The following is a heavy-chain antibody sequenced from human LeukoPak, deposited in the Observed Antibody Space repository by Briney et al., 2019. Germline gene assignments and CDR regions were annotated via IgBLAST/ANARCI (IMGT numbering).Heavy chain of an antibody. V-gene: IGHV1-69*04. Sequence: GASVKVSCKASGGTFSSYAISWVRQAHGQGLEWMGRIIPILGIANYAQKFQGRVTITADKSTSTAYMELSSLRSEDTAVYYCARDRRITIFGVVTLFDYWGQGTLVTVSS. CDR1: GGTFSSYA. CDR3: ARDRRITIFGVVTLFDY. D-gene: IGHD3-3*01. CDR2: IIPILGIA. J-gene: IGHJ4*02.